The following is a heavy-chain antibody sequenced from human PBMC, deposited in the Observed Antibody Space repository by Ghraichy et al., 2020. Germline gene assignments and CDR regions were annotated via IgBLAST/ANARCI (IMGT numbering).Heavy chain of an antibody. Sequence: SETLSLTCTVSGGSISSSSYYWGWIRQPPGKGLEWIGSIYYSGSTYYNPSLKSRVTISVDTSKNQFSLKLSSVTAADTAVYYCARVPYDFWSGYYKGYFDYWGQRTLVTVSS. D-gene: IGHD3-3*01. CDR1: GGSISSSSYY. V-gene: IGHV4-39*01. CDR2: IYYSGST. CDR3: ARVPYDFWSGYYKGYFDY. J-gene: IGHJ4*02.